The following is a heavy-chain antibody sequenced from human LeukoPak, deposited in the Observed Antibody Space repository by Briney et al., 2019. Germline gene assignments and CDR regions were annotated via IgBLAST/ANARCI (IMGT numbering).Heavy chain of an antibody. V-gene: IGHV3-23*01. J-gene: IGHJ3*02. Sequence: PGGSLRLSCAASGFTFSSYAMSWVRQAPGKGLEWVSAISGSGGSTYYADSVKGRFTISRDNSKNTLYLQMNSLRAEDTAVYYCAKETPYCGGDCPDAFDIWGQGTMVTVSS. CDR2: ISGSGGST. CDR1: GFTFSSYA. CDR3: AKETPYCGGDCPDAFDI. D-gene: IGHD2-21*01.